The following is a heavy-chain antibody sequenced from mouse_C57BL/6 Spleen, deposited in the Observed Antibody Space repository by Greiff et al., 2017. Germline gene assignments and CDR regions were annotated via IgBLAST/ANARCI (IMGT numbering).Heavy chain of an antibody. J-gene: IGHJ2*01. CDR2: IYPGNSDT. CDR1: GYTFTSYW. CDR3: TRDCGERDFDY. Sequence: EVQLQESGTVLVRPGASVKMSCKTSGYTFTSYWMHWVQQRPGQGLEWIGAIYPGNSDTSYNQKFKGKAKMTAVTSASTAYMELSSLTNEDSAVYYCTRDCGERDFDYWGQGTTLTVSS. V-gene: IGHV1-5*01.